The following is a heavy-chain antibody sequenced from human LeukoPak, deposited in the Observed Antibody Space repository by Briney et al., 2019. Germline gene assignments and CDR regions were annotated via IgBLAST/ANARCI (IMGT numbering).Heavy chain of an antibody. J-gene: IGHJ3*02. CDR1: GFTFTTYA. CDR3: AKGYCSSSSCYSYAFDI. CDR2: ISGSGSST. D-gene: IGHD2-2*01. V-gene: IGHV3-23*01. Sequence: PGGSLRLSCSASGFTFTTYAMSWVRQAPGKGLGWVSAISGSGSSTYYADSVKGRFTISRDNSKNTLFLQMNSLRAEDTAVYYCAKGYCSSSSCYSYAFDIWGQGTVVTVSS.